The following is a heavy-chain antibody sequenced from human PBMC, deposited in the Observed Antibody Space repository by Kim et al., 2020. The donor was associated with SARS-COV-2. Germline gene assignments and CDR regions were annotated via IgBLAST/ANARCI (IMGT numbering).Heavy chain of an antibody. J-gene: IGHJ5*02. CDR3: ARETPNNWVDP. CDR1: GGFITSNF. V-gene: IGHV4-59*01. Sequence: SETLSLTCTVSGGFITSNFWAWIRQPPGKRLEWIGYIYHRGSTNYNPSLKSRVTISVDTSKNQFSLNLTSVTAADTAVYYCARETPNNWVDPWGQGTLVTVSS. CDR2: IYHRGST.